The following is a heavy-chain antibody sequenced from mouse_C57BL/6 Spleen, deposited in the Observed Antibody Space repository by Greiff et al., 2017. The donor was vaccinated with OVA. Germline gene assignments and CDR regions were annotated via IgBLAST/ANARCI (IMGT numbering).Heavy chain of an antibody. D-gene: IGHD1-1*01. Sequence: EVKLVESGGGLVKPGGSLKLSCAASGFTFSDYGMHWVRQAPEKGLEWVAYISSGSSTIYYADTVKGRFTISRDNAKNTLFLQMTSLRSEDTAMYYCARTNYYGSSYPYAMDYWGQGTSVTVSS. CDR1: GFTFSDYG. CDR3: ARTNYYGSSYPYAMDY. J-gene: IGHJ4*01. V-gene: IGHV5-17*01. CDR2: ISSGSSTI.